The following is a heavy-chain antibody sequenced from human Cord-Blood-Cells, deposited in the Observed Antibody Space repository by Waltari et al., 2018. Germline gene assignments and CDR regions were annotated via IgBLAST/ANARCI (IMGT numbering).Heavy chain of an antibody. Sequence: QVQLVQSGAEVKKPGASVKVSCKASGYTFTGYYMHWVRQAPGQGLEWMGRIHPKSGGTNYAQKFQGRVTMTRDTSISTAYMELSRLRSDDTAVYYCARDRSYSKYFQHWGQGTLVTVSS. CDR2: IHPKSGGT. D-gene: IGHD4-4*01. CDR3: ARDRSYSKYFQH. V-gene: IGHV1-2*02. CDR1: GYTFTGYY. J-gene: IGHJ1*01.